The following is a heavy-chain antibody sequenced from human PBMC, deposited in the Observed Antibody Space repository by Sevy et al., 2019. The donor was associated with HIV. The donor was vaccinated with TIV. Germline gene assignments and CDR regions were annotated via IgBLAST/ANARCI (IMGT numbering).Heavy chain of an antibody. CDR1: GFTFNIFS. CDR2: ISSSTI. D-gene: IGHD5-12*01. V-gene: IGHV3-48*01. J-gene: IGHJ6*02. Sequence: GGSLRLSCAASGFTFNIFSINWVRQAPGKGLEWVSYISSSTIYYADSVTGRFTISRDKAKNSLSLQMNSLRAEDTAVYYCAREGGYTDQGMDVWGQGTTVTVSS. CDR3: AREGGYTDQGMDV.